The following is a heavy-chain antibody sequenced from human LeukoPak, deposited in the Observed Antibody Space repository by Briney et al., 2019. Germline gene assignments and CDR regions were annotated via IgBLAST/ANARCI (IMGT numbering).Heavy chain of an antibody. V-gene: IGHV3-21*01. CDR1: GFTFSSYS. CDR3: ATYSSLNRREFQF. CDR2: ISCSSSYI. Sequence: GGSLRLSCAASGFTFSSYSMNWVRQAPGKGLEWVSSISCSSSYIYYADSVKGRFTISRDNAKNSLYLQMNSLRAEDTAVYYCATYSSLNRREFQFWGQGTLLTVSS. J-gene: IGHJ1*01. D-gene: IGHD3-22*01.